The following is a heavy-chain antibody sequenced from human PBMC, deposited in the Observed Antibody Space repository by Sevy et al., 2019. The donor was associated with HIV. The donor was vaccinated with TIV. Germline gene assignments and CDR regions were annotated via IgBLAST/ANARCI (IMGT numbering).Heavy chain of an antibody. V-gene: IGHV3-7*03. CDR3: AKDVY. CDR2: IKEDGSEK. Sequence: GGSLRLSCAASGFTFSTHWMSWVRQAPGKGLEWVANIKEDGSEKYYVDSVKGRFTISRDNAKNSLFLQMNSLRAEHTAVYYCAKDVYWGQGTLVTVSS. CDR1: GFTFSTHW. J-gene: IGHJ4*02.